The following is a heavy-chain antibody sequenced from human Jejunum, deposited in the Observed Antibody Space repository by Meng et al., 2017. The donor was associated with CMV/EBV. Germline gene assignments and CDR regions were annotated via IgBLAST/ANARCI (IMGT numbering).Heavy chain of an antibody. J-gene: IGHJ4*02. Sequence: VQLVESGGGVVQPGGSLRLSCAASGFSFSTYSMYWVRQAPGKGLEWVSFIRLDATDKFYADSVKGRFTISRDNSKNMLYLQMSSLRTEDTAVYYCARDVPDHYSPNYWGQGTLVTVSS. D-gene: IGHD4-11*01. CDR2: IRLDATDK. V-gene: IGHV3-30*02. CDR3: ARDVPDHYSPNY. CDR1: GFSFSTYS.